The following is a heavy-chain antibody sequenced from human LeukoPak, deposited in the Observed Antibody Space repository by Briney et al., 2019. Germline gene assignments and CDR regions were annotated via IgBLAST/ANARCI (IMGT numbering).Heavy chain of an antibody. CDR2: IEPAGSDT. Sequence: GGSVRLPCAASGFTFSTYWMTWVRLAPGKGLEWVANIEPAGSDTYYVAPVKGRFTIFRDNAKNLLYLQMNDLRADDTAVYSCGRFGYEAAVDLWGQGTLVAVS. CDR1: GFTFSTYW. CDR3: GRFGYEAAVDL. D-gene: IGHD6-13*01. J-gene: IGHJ5*02. V-gene: IGHV3-7*01.